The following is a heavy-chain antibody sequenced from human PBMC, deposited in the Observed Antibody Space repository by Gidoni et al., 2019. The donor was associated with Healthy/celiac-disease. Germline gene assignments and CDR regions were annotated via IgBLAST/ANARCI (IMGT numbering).Heavy chain of an antibody. J-gene: IGHJ6*02. CDR2: IWYDGSNK. Sequence: QVQLVESGGVVVQTGRSLRLSWYAYGFTFSRYGMHWVRQAPGKGLGWVVVIWYDGSNKYYADSVKGRFTISRDNSKNTLYLQMNSLRAEDTAVYYCARDAAGGGSSPGMDVWGQGTTVTVSS. CDR3: ARDAAGGGSSPGMDV. V-gene: IGHV3-33*01. CDR1: GFTFSRYG. D-gene: IGHD2-15*01.